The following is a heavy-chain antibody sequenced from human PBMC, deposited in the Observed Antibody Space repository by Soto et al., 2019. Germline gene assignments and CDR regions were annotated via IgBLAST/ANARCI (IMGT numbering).Heavy chain of an antibody. CDR1: CGSVSSGSYY. Sequence: TSEALCLTFTVSCGSVSSGSYYWSWIRQPPGKGLEWIGYIYYSGSTNYNPSRKIRVTISVDTSKNQFSLKLSSVTAADTAVYYCVRITWDYYYGMDVWGQGTTVTVSS. J-gene: IGHJ6*02. CDR3: VRITWDYYYGMDV. D-gene: IGHD3-16*01. CDR2: IYYSGST. V-gene: IGHV4-61*01.